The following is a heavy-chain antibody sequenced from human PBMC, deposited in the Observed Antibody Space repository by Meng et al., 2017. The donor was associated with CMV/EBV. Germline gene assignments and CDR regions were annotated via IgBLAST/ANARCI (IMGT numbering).Heavy chain of an antibody. CDR1: GFTFSSYA. Sequence: GESLKISCAASGFTFSSYAMSWVRQAPGKGLEWVSAISGSGGSTYYADSVKGRFTISRDNSKNTLYLQMNSLRAEDTAVYYCAREGCSSTSCYVGGAPYYYYGMDVWGQGTTVTVSS. V-gene: IGHV3-23*01. D-gene: IGHD2-2*01. CDR2: ISGSGGST. CDR3: AREGCSSTSCYVGGAPYYYYGMDV. J-gene: IGHJ6*02.